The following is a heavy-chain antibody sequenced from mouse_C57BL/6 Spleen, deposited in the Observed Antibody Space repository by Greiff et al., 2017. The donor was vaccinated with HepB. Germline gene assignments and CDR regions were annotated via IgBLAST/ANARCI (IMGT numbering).Heavy chain of an antibody. J-gene: IGHJ4*01. Sequence: QVQLKESGAELVKPGASVKISCKASGYAFSSYWMNWVKQRPGKGLEWIGQIYPGDGDTNYNGKFKGKATLTADKSSSTAYMQLSSLTSEDSAVYFCARSGDWVYAMDYWGQGTSVTVSS. V-gene: IGHV1-80*01. CDR3: ARSGDWVYAMDY. CDR2: IYPGDGDT. CDR1: GYAFSSYW. D-gene: IGHD4-1*01.